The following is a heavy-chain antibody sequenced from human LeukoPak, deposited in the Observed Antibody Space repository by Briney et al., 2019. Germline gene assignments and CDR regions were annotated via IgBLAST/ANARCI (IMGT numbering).Heavy chain of an antibody. Sequence: EASVKVSCRASGYTFTGYYMHWVRQAPGQGLEWMGIINPSGGSTSYAQKFQGRVTMTRDTSTSTVYMELSSLRSEDTAVYYCARERITMIVVVNAFDIWGQGTMVTVSS. J-gene: IGHJ3*02. CDR2: INPSGGST. CDR3: ARERITMIVVVNAFDI. V-gene: IGHV1-46*03. D-gene: IGHD3-22*01. CDR1: GYTFTGYY.